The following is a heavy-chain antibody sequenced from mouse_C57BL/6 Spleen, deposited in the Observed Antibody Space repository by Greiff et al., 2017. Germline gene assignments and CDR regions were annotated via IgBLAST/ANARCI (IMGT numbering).Heavy chain of an antibody. Sequence: EVKVEESGPGMVKPSQSLSLTCTVTGYSITSGYDWHWIRHFPGNKLEWMGYISYSGSTNYNPSLKSRISITHDTSKNHFFLKLNSVTTEDTATYYCARGGIYYDYDGAFAYWGQGTLVTVSA. CDR3: ARGGIYYDYDGAFAY. V-gene: IGHV3-1*01. CDR2: ISYSGST. CDR1: GYSITSGYD. J-gene: IGHJ3*01. D-gene: IGHD2-4*01.